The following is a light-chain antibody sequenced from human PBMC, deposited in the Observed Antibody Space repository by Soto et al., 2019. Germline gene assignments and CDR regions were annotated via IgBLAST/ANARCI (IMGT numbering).Light chain of an antibody. V-gene: IGLV2-8*01. CDR2: EVT. CDR3: NSYAGSNNWV. CDR1: SSDVGGYND. J-gene: IGLJ3*02. Sequence: QSVLTQPPSASGSPGQSVTISCTGTSSDVGGYNDVSWYQQNPGKAPKLLIYEVTKRPSGVPDRFSGSKSGNRASLTVSGLQAEDEADYYCNSYAGSNNWVFGGGTKLTVL.